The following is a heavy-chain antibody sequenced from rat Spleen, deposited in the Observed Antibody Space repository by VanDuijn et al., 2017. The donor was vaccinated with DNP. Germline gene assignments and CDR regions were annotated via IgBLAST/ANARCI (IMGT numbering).Heavy chain of an antibody. CDR3: TRQLGLDY. Sequence: EVQLVESGGGLVQPGRSMKLSCAASGFTFSSFAMAWVRQAPTKGLEWVASISYDGGNTYYRDSVKGRFTISRDIARSSLYLQMDSLRSEDTSTYYCTRQLGLDYWGQGVMVTVSA. CDR2: ISYDGGNT. J-gene: IGHJ2*01. V-gene: IGHV5-25*01. CDR1: GFTFSSFA. D-gene: IGHD5-1*01.